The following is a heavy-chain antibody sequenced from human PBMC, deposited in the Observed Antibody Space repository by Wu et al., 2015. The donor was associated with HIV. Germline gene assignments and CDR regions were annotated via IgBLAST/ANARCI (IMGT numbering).Heavy chain of an antibody. Sequence: QIQLVQSGAEVKKPGASVKVSCKASGYTFTSFYMHWVRQAPGQGLEWMGIIHPSVGSPMYAQKFQGRVTMTRDTSTGTVYLELSTLRSDDTAVYFCATAPGDYGYDFDHWGQGTLVTVSS. J-gene: IGHJ4*02. D-gene: IGHD4-17*01. V-gene: IGHV1-46*01. CDR2: IHPSVGSP. CDR1: GYTFTSFY. CDR3: ATAPGDYGYDFDH.